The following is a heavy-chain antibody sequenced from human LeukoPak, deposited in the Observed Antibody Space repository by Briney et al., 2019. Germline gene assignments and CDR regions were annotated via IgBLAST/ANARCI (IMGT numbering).Heavy chain of an antibody. Sequence: GGSLRLSCAASGFTFSSYSMNWVRQAPGKGLGWVSSISDSSSYTYYADSLKGRFTISRDNAKNSLYLQMNSLRAEDTAVYYCAELGITMIGGVWGKGTTVTISS. CDR1: GFTFSSYS. J-gene: IGHJ6*04. CDR2: ISDSSSYT. D-gene: IGHD3-10*02. V-gene: IGHV3-21*01. CDR3: AELGITMIGGV.